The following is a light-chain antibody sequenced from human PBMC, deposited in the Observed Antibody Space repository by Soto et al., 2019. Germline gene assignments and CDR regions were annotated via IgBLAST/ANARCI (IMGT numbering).Light chain of an antibody. CDR2: GAS. Sequence: EIVMTQSPATMSVSPGERATLSCRASQSIRSNYVAWYQQKPGQGPRLLIYGASTRATGVTARFRGGGSGTEFTLTISSLQSEDSAVYYCQQYHKWPPITFGQGTRLEIK. V-gene: IGKV3-15*01. CDR1: QSIRSN. J-gene: IGKJ5*01. CDR3: QQYHKWPPIT.